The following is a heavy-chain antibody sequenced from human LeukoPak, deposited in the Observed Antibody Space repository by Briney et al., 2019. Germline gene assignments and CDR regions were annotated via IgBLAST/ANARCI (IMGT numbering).Heavy chain of an antibody. J-gene: IGHJ6*02. CDR2: ISGSGGST. Sequence: PGGSLRLSCAASGFTFSSYAMSWVRQAPGKGLEWVSAISGSGGSTYYADSVKGRFTISRDNSKNTLYLQMNSLRAEDTAVYYCAKAHTIFGVVISYYYYGMDVWGQGTTVTVSS. V-gene: IGHV3-23*01. D-gene: IGHD3-3*01. CDR3: AKAHTIFGVVISYYYYGMDV. CDR1: GFTFSSYA.